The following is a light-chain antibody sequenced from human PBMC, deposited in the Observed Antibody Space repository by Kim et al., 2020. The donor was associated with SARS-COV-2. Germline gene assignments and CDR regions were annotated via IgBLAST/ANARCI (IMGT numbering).Light chain of an antibody. CDR3: QQGCT. CDR1: QSVLYSSNNKNY. V-gene: IGKV4-1*01. J-gene: IGKJ2*02. Sequence: DIVMTQSPDSLAVSLGERATINCKSSQSVLYSSNNKNYLAWYQQKPGQPPKLLIYWASTRESGVPDRFSGSGSGTDFTLTISSLQAEDVAVYYCQQGCTFGQGTKLEI. CDR2: WAS.